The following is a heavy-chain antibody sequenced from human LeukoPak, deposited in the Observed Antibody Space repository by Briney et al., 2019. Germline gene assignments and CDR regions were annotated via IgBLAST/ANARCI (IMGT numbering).Heavy chain of an antibody. Sequence: GGPLRLSCAASGFTFSNAWMSWVRQAPGKGLEWVGRIKSKTDGGTTDYAAPVKGRFTISRDDSKNTLYLQMNSLKTEDTAVYYCTTGGKWELRPFDYWGQGTLVTVSS. V-gene: IGHV3-15*01. CDR2: IKSKTDGGTT. D-gene: IGHD1-26*01. J-gene: IGHJ4*02. CDR3: TTGGKWELRPFDY. CDR1: GFTFSNAW.